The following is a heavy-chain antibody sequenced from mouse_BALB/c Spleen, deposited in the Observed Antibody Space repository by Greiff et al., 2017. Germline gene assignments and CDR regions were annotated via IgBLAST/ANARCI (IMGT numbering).Heavy chain of an antibody. D-gene: IGHD2-10*02. CDR1: GFTFSSYT. CDR2: ISNGGGST. CDR3: ARRYGNYGAMDY. V-gene: IGHV5-12-2*01. J-gene: IGHJ4*01. Sequence: VQLKESGGGLVKPGGSLKLSCAASGFTFSSYTMSWVRQTPEKRLEWVAYISNGGGSTYYPDTVKGRFTISRDNAKNTLYLQMSSLKSEDTAMYYCARRYGNYGAMDYWGQGTSVTVSS.